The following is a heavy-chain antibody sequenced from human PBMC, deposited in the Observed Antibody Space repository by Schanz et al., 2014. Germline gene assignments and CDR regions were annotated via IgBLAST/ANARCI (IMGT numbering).Heavy chain of an antibody. CDR1: GFTFNSYA. D-gene: IGHD2-15*01. CDR2: ISHSGGSK. V-gene: IGHV3-23*01. Sequence: ESGGGLVQPGGSLRLSCAASGFTFNSYAMTWVRQAPGKGLEWVSSISHSGGSKYYADSVKGRFTISRDNSENTLYLQMNSLSADDTAVVYCAKGMGYCSGGTCYDYYYYGLDVWGQGTTVTVSS. J-gene: IGHJ6*02. CDR3: AKGMGYCSGGTCYDYYYYGLDV.